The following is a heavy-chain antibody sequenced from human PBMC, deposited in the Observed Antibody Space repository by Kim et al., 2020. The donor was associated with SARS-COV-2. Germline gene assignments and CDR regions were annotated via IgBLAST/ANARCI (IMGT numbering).Heavy chain of an antibody. CDR2: IYYSGST. CDR1: GGSISSYY. J-gene: IGHJ5*02. Sequence: SETLSLTCTVSGGSISSYYWSWIRQPPGKGLEWIGYIYYSGSTNYNPSLKSRVTISVDTSKNQFSLKLSSVTAADTAVYYCARMVRGANNWFDPWGQGTLVTVSS. CDR3: ARMVRGANNWFDP. V-gene: IGHV4-59*13. D-gene: IGHD3-10*01.